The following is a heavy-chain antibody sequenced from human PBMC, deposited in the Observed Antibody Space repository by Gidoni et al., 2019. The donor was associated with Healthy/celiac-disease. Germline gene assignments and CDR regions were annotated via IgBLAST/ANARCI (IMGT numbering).Heavy chain of an antibody. D-gene: IGHD3-10*01. CDR2: ISWNSGSR. V-gene: IGHV3-9*01. CDR3: AKAATSGAFDI. CDR1: GLTLYDYA. Sequence: EVQLVESGGGLVQPGRSLRLSCAPSGLTLYDYAMHWGRQAPGKGLEWVLGISWNSGSRGYADSVKGRFTISRDNAKNSLYLQMNSLRAEDTALYYCAKAATSGAFDIWGQGTMVTVSS. J-gene: IGHJ3*02.